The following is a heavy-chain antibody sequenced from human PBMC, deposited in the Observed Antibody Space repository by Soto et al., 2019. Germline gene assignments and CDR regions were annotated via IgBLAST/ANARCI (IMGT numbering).Heavy chain of an antibody. CDR1: GDSIGSSTYY. Sequence: SETLSLTCIVSGDSIGSSTYYWGWLRQPPGRGPEYIAIIYYTGNTYYNPSLRSRVTISVDTSKNQFSLKLSSVTAADTAVYYCARHGSYGSGHYYYYYYYMDVWGKGTTVTVSS. J-gene: IGHJ6*03. D-gene: IGHD3-10*01. CDR3: ARHGSYGSGHYYYYYYYMDV. CDR2: IYYTGNT. V-gene: IGHV4-39*01.